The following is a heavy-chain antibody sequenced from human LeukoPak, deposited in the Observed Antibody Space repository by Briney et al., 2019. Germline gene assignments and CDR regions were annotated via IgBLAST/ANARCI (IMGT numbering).Heavy chain of an antibody. J-gene: IGHJ4*02. D-gene: IGHD1-1*01. Sequence: GGSLRLSCAASGFTFDDYAMHWVRQAPGKGLEWVSGISWNSGSIGYADSVKGRFTISRDNAKNSLYLQMNSLRAEDTALYYCAKARYNWNDYSFGYWGQGTLVTVSS. CDR3: AKARYNWNDYSFGY. CDR2: ISWNSGSI. CDR1: GFTFDDYA. V-gene: IGHV3-9*01.